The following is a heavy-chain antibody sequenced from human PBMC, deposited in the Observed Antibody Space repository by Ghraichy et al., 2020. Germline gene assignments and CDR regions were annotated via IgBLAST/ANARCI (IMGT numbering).Heavy chain of an antibody. V-gene: IGHV1-8*01. CDR3: ARGRIVVVPAAMLRYDWFDP. CDR1: GYTFTSYD. Sequence: ASVKVSCKASGYTFTSYDINWVRQATGQGLEWMGWMNPNSGNTGYAQKFQGRVTMTRNTSISTAYMELSSLRSEDTAVYYCARGRIVVVPAAMLRYDWFDPWGQGTLVTVSS. D-gene: IGHD2-2*01. CDR2: MNPNSGNT. J-gene: IGHJ5*02.